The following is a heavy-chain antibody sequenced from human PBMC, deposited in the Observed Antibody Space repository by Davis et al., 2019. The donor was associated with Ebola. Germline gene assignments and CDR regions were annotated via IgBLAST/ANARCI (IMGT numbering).Heavy chain of an antibody. D-gene: IGHD4-17*01. Sequence: SETLSLTCTVSGASISSSYWSWIRQPPGKGLDWIGYVHYSGSTNYNPSLKSRVTISVDTSKNQFSLKLSSVTAADTAVYYCARGRPSPGDYVSWFDPWGQGTLVTVSS. CDR1: GASISSSY. J-gene: IGHJ5*02. V-gene: IGHV4-59*12. CDR2: VHYSGST. CDR3: ARGRPSPGDYVSWFDP.